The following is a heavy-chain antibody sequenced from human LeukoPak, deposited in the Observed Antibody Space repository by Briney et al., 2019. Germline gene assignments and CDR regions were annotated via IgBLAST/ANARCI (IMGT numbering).Heavy chain of an antibody. CDR3: ARWGSSGFYYNALGL. Sequence: GGSLRLTCAVSGFTINDFEMNWVRQAPGKGLEWISYINIGETSILYADSVKGRFTISRDVARNSLYLQMNSLRAEDTAVYYCARWGSSGFYYNALGLLGQGREFTVSS. CDR2: INIGETSI. CDR1: GFTINDFE. D-gene: IGHD3-22*01. V-gene: IGHV3-48*03. J-gene: IGHJ3*01.